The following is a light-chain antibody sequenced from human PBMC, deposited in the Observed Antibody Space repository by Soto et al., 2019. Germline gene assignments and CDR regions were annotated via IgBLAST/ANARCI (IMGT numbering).Light chain of an antibody. CDR2: AAS. Sequence: DIQMTQSPSSLSASVGDRVTITCRASQSISSYLNWYQQKPGKAPKLLXYAASSLQSGVPSSFSGSGSGTDFTLTISSLRPDDFANYYCQQSYSTHPWTFGQGTKVDIK. V-gene: IGKV1-39*01. CDR3: QQSYSTHPWT. CDR1: QSISSY. J-gene: IGKJ1*01.